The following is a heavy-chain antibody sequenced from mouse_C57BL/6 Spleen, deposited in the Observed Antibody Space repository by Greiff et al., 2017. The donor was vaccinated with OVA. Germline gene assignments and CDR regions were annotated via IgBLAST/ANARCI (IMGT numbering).Heavy chain of an antibody. Sequence: VQLQQPGAELVMPGASVKLSCKASGYTFTSSWMHWVKQRPGPGLEWIGEIDPSDSYTNYNQKFKGKSTLTVDKSSSTAYRQHSSLTSEDSAVYYCARVYYGNSFAYWGQGTLVTVSA. CDR1: GYTFTSSW. D-gene: IGHD2-1*01. V-gene: IGHV1-69*01. CDR2: IDPSDSYT. J-gene: IGHJ3*01. CDR3: ARVYYGNSFAY.